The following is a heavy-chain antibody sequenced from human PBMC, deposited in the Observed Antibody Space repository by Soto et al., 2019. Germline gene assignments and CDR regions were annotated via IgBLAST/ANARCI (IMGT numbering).Heavy chain of an antibody. J-gene: IGHJ4*02. Sequence: GGSLRLSCAASGFTFGAYAMIGVRQAPGKGLEWVSRISNSGGDTYYTDSVRGRFTVSRDNSKNILYLQMNSLRAEDTAVYYCARRLAPSGSGWDYWGQGTPVTVSS. CDR3: ARRLAPSGSGWDY. CDR1: GFTFGAYA. D-gene: IGHD2-8*02. CDR2: ISNSGGDT. V-gene: IGHV3-23*01.